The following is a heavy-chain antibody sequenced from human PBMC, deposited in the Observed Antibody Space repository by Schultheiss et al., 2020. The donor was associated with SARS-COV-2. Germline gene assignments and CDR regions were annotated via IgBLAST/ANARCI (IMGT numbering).Heavy chain of an antibody. CDR2: ISYDGSSK. CDR1: GFTFSSYG. Sequence: GSLRLSCAASGFTFSSYGMHWVRQAPGKGLEWVAVISYDGSSKYYADSVKGRFTISRDNSKNTLYLQMNSLKTEDTAVYYCTTEGATIVATFMDVWGQGTTVTVSS. CDR3: TTEGATIVATFMDV. J-gene: IGHJ6*02. D-gene: IGHD5-12*01. V-gene: IGHV3-33*05.